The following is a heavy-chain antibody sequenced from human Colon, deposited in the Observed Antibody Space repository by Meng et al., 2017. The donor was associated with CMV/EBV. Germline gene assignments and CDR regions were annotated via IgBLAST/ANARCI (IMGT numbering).Heavy chain of an antibody. V-gene: IGHV3-23*01. CDR2: ISGSGDNT. CDR1: GFTFSSYA. J-gene: IGHJ4*02. Sequence: GESLKISCTASGFTFSSYAMSWVRQAPGKWLEWVSGISGSGDNTYYADSVRGRFTISRDNSKNTVFLQMNSLRAEDTASYYCARGSTDGFNGLFDSWGQGALVTVSS. CDR3: ARGSTDGFNGLFDS. D-gene: IGHD5-24*01.